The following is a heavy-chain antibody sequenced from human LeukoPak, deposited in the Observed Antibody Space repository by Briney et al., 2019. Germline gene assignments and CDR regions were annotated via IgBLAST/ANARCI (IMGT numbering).Heavy chain of an antibody. Sequence: PGGSLRLSCAASGFTFSSYAMHWVRQAPGKGLEWVAVISYDGSNKYYADSVKGRFTISRDNSKNTLYLQMNSLRAEDTAVYYCAKDLTMVRGPYNWFDPWGQGTLVTVSS. D-gene: IGHD3-10*01. CDR3: AKDLTMVRGPYNWFDP. V-gene: IGHV3-30*04. J-gene: IGHJ5*02. CDR1: GFTFSSYA. CDR2: ISYDGSNK.